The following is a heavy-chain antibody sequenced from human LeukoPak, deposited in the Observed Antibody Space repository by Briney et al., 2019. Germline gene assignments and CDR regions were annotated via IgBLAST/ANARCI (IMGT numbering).Heavy chain of an antibody. CDR1: GGSTSSGGYY. Sequence: SETLSLTCTVSGGSTSSGGYYGSWIRQHPGKGLEWIGYIYYSGSTYYNPSLKSRVTISVDTSKNQFSLKLSSVTAADTAVYYCARAGYDSSGYLGPYFDYWGQGTLVTVSS. J-gene: IGHJ4*02. CDR2: IYYSGST. CDR3: ARAGYDSSGYLGPYFDY. V-gene: IGHV4-31*03. D-gene: IGHD3-22*01.